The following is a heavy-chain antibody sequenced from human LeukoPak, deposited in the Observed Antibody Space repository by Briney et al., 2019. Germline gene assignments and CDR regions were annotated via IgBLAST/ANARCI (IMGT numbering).Heavy chain of an antibody. J-gene: IGHJ4*02. CDR3: ARPVTPGEVFDY. D-gene: IGHD4-17*01. CDR2: INPNSGGT. Sequence: GASVKVSCTASGYTFTGYYMHWVRQAPGQGLEWMGWINPNSGGTNYAQKFQGRVTMTRDTSISTAYMELSRLRSDDTAVYYCARPVTPGEVFDYWGQGTLVTVSS. CDR1: GYTFTGYY. V-gene: IGHV1-2*02.